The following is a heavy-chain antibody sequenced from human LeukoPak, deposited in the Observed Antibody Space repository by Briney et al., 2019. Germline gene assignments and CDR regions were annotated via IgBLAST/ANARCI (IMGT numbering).Heavy chain of an antibody. V-gene: IGHV4-59*01. CDR1: GGSISSYY. J-gene: IGHJ3*02. D-gene: IGHD6-13*01. CDR3: ARAYSSSWYEMGAFDI. Sequence: PSETLSLTCTVSGGSISSYYWSWIRQPPGKGLEWIGYIYYSGSTNYSPSLKSRVTISVDTSKNQFSLKLSSVTAADTAVYYCARAYSSSWYEMGAFDIWGQGTMVTVSS. CDR2: IYYSGST.